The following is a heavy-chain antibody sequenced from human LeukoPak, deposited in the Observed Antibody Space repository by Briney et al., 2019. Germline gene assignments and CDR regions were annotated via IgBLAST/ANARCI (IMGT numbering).Heavy chain of an antibody. D-gene: IGHD4-17*01. V-gene: IGHV3-30*18. CDR3: AKGRTTVTTGPNY. CDR2: ISYDGSNK. Sequence: GGSLSLSCAASGFTFSSYGMHWVRQAPGKGLEWVAVISYDGSNKYYADSVKGRFTISRDNSKNTLYLQMNSLRAEDTAVYYCAKGRTTVTTGPNYWGQGTLVTVSS. J-gene: IGHJ4*02. CDR1: GFTFSSYG.